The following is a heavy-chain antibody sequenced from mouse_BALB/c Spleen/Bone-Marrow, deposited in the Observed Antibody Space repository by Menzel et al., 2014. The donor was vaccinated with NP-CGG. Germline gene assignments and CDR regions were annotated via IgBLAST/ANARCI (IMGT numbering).Heavy chain of an antibody. J-gene: IGHJ4*01. CDR1: GFTFTDYY. V-gene: IGHV7-3*02. CDR3: ARDDYYAMDS. Sequence: EVKLMDSGGGLVQPGGSLILSCATSGFTFTDYYMSWVRQPPGKALEWLGFIRNKANGYTTEYSASVKGRFTISRDNSQSILYLQMNTLRAEDSATYYCARDDYYAMDSWGQGTSVTVSS. CDR2: IRNKANGYTT.